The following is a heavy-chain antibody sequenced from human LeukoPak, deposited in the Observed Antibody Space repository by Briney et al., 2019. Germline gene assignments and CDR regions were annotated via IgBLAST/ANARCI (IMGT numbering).Heavy chain of an antibody. CDR2: IYSGGST. Sequence: GGSLRLSCAASGFTFSSYSMNWVRQAPGKGLEWVSVIYSGGSTYYADSVKGRFTISRDNSKNTLYFQMNSLRAEDTAVYYCARDQAVVTRGDFDYWGQGTLVTVSS. V-gene: IGHV3-53*01. CDR1: GFTFSSYS. CDR3: ARDQAVVTRGDFDY. J-gene: IGHJ4*02. D-gene: IGHD4-23*01.